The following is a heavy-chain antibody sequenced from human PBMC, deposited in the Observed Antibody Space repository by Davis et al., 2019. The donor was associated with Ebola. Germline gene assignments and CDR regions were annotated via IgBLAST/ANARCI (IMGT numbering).Heavy chain of an antibody. J-gene: IGHJ3*02. CDR3: ARSSMSQDAFDI. Sequence: ASVKVSCKASGYSFTSYGITWVRQAPGQGLEWMGWISAYNGNTNYAQKVQGRVTMTTDTSTSTAYMELRSLRSDDTAVYYCARSSMSQDAFDIWGPGTMVTVSS. V-gene: IGHV1-18*04. CDR2: ISAYNGNT. CDR1: GYSFTSYG. D-gene: IGHD2/OR15-2a*01.